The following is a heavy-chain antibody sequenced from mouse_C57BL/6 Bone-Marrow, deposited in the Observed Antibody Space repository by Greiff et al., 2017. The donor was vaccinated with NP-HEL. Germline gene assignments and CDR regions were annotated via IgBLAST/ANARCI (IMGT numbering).Heavy chain of an antibody. J-gene: IGHJ2*01. Sequence: VKLMESGPELVKPGASVKISCKASGYAFSSSWMNWVKQRPGKGLEWIGRIYPGDGDTNYNGKFKGKATLTADKSSSTAYMQLSSLTSEDSAVYFCARRGYDGYYEDYWGQGTTLTVSS. D-gene: IGHD2-3*01. CDR3: ARRGYDGYYEDY. V-gene: IGHV1-82*01. CDR1: GYAFSSSW. CDR2: IYPGDGDT.